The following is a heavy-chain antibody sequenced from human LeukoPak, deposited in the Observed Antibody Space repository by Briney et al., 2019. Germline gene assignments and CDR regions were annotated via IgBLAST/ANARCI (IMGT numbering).Heavy chain of an antibody. V-gene: IGHV4-4*07. Sequence: PSETLSLTCTVSGGSISSYHWSWIRQPAGKGLEWIGRIYTGGSTNYNPSLKSRVTMSVDTSKNQFSLKLSSVTAADTAVYYCARDFGYGRLRDYGMDVWGQGTTVTVSS. D-gene: IGHD5-12*01. CDR2: IYTGGST. CDR1: GGSISSYH. CDR3: ARDFGYGRLRDYGMDV. J-gene: IGHJ6*02.